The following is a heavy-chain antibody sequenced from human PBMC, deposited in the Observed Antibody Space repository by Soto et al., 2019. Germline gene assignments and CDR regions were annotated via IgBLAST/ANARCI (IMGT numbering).Heavy chain of an antibody. J-gene: IGHJ3*01. Sequence: ASVKVSCKAAGYTFTGYYIHWVRQAPGQGLEWMGWIYPNSGGTTYAQKFQGGVTMTADTSIRTAYVELRSLTSDDTAVYYCARARVSSGWYGSWAFAVWGQGTMVTVSS. V-gene: IGHV1-2*02. CDR1: GYTFTGYY. D-gene: IGHD6-19*01. CDR2: IYPNSGGT. CDR3: ARARVSSGWYGSWAFAV.